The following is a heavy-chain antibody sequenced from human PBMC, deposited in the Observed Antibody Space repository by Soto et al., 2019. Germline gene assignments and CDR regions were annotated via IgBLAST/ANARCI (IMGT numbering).Heavy chain of an antibody. Sequence: PGGSLRLSCAASGFTFSSYSMNWVRQAPGKGLEWVSSISSSSSYIYYADSVKGRFTISRDNAKNSLYLQMNSLRAEDTAVYYCARVYSSGWSDYFAYWGQGTLVTVSS. D-gene: IGHD6-19*01. J-gene: IGHJ4*02. CDR2: ISSSSSYI. CDR3: ARVYSSGWSDYFAY. V-gene: IGHV3-21*01. CDR1: GFTFSSYS.